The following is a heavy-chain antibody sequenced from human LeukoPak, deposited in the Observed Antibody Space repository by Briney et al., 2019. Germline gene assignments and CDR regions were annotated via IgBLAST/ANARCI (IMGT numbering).Heavy chain of an antibody. CDR1: GFTFSSYG. CDR2: ISYDGSNK. CDR3: ARAEGVATIKYVPLDY. J-gene: IGHJ4*02. V-gene: IGHV3-30*03. D-gene: IGHD5-24*01. Sequence: PGGSLRLSCAASGFTFSSYGMHWVRQAPGKGLEWVAVISYDGSNKYYADSVKGRFTISRDNSKNTLYLQMNSLRAEDTAVYYCARAEGVATIKYVPLDYWGQGTLVTVSS.